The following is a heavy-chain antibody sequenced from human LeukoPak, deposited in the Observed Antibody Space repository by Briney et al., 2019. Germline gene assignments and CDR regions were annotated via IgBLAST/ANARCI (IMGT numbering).Heavy chain of an antibody. CDR1: GFTFSSYA. J-gene: IGHJ4*02. CDR2: ISGSGGST. Sequence: GGSLRLSCAASGFTFSSYAMSWVRQAPGKGLEWVSGISGSGGSTYYADSVKGRFTISRDNSKNTLYLQMNSLRAEDTAVYYCAKDSWSSSWYSFDYWGQGTLVTVSS. CDR3: AKDSWSSSWYSFDY. D-gene: IGHD6-13*01. V-gene: IGHV3-23*01.